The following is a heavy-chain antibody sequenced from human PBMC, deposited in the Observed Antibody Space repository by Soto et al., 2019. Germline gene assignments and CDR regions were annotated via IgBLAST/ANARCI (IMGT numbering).Heavy chain of an antibody. V-gene: IGHV1-3*01. J-gene: IGHJ4*02. D-gene: IGHD6-19*01. CDR3: AREFPIAVAGLIDY. Sequence: GASVKVSSKASEYTFTSYAMHWVRQAPGQRLEWMGWINAGNGNTKYSQKFQGRVTITRDTSASTAYMELSSLRSEDTAVYYCAREFPIAVAGLIDYWGQGTLVTVSS. CDR2: INAGNGNT. CDR1: EYTFTSYA.